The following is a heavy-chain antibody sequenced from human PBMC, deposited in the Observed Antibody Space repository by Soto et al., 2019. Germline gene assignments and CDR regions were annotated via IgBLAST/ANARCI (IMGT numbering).Heavy chain of an antibody. CDR1: GFTFSNAW. V-gene: IGHV3-15*01. CDR2: IKSKTDGGTT. D-gene: IGHD3-3*01. J-gene: IGHJ4*02. Sequence: PGGSLRLSCAASGFTFSNAWMIWVRQAPGKGLEWVGRIKSKTDGGTTDYAAPVKGRFTISRDDSKNTLYLQMNSLKTEDTAVYYCTTDPRTYYDFWSGYYHFDYWGQGTLVTVSS. CDR3: TTDPRTYYDFWSGYYHFDY.